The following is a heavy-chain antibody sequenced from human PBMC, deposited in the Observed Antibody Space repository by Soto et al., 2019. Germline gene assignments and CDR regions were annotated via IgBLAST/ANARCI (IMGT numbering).Heavy chain of an antibody. CDR3: ASYDYGDPHRPFDY. V-gene: IGHV1-46*03. J-gene: IGHJ4*02. CDR2: ITPSGGST. Sequence: QVQLVQSGAEVKKPGAPVKVSCKASGYTFTSYYMHWVRQAPGQGLEWMGIITPSGGSTSYAQKFQGRVTMTRDTSTSTVYMELSSLRSEDTAVYYCASYDYGDPHRPFDYWGQGTLVTVSS. D-gene: IGHD4-17*01. CDR1: GYTFTSYY.